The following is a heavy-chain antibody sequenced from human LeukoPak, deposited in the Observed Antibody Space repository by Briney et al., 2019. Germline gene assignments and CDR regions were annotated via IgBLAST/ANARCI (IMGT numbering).Heavy chain of an antibody. V-gene: IGHV4-34*01. D-gene: IGHD2-15*01. CDR2: INHSGST. CDR3: ARGSCSGGTCYGDFDY. CDR1: GGSFSGYY. Sequence: SETLSLTCAVYGGSFSGYYWSWIRQLPGKGLEWIGEINHSGSTNYNPSLKRRVTISVDTSKNQFSLKLSSVTAADTAVYYCARGSCSGGTCYGDFDYWGQGTLVTVSS. J-gene: IGHJ4*02.